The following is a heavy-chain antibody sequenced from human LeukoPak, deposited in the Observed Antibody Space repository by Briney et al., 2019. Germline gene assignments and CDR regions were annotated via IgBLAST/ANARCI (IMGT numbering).Heavy chain of an antibody. Sequence: ASVKVSCKASGYTFTSYAMHWVRQAPGQRLEWMGWINAGNGNTKYSQKFQGRVTITRDTSASTAYMELSSLRSEDTAVYYCARGKVVPAYMGAFDIWGQGTMVTVSS. CDR1: GYTFTSYA. J-gene: IGHJ3*02. V-gene: IGHV1-3*01. CDR3: ARGKVVPAYMGAFDI. D-gene: IGHD2-2*01. CDR2: INAGNGNT.